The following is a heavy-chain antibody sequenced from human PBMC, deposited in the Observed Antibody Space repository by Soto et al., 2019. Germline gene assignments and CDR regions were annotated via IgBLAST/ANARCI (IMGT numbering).Heavy chain of an antibody. Sequence: QVQLVQSGAEVKKPGSSVKVSCKASGGTFSSYAISWVRQAPGQGLEWMGGIIPIFGTANYAQKFQGRVTITADESTSTAYMELSSLRSEATAVYYCARESLGYCSGGSCYSPYYFDYWGQGTLVTVSS. CDR3: ARESLGYCSGGSCYSPYYFDY. CDR1: GGTFSSYA. J-gene: IGHJ4*02. CDR2: IIPIFGTA. D-gene: IGHD2-15*01. V-gene: IGHV1-69*01.